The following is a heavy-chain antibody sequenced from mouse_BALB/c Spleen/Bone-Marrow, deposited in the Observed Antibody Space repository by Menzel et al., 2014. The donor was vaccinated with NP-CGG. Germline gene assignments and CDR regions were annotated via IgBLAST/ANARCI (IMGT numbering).Heavy chain of an antibody. CDR1: GFTFSDYG. Sequence: EVMLVESGGGLVQPGGSRKLSCAASGFTFSDYGMAWVRQAPGKGPEWVAFISNLAYSICYADTVTGRFTISRGNAKNTLYLEMSSLRSEDTAMYYCARLYGSGYGYAMDYWGQGTSVTVSS. CDR2: ISNLAYSI. J-gene: IGHJ4*01. CDR3: ARLYGSGYGYAMDY. V-gene: IGHV5-15*02. D-gene: IGHD1-1*01.